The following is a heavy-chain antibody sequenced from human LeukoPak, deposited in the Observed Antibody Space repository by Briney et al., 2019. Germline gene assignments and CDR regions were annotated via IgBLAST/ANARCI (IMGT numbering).Heavy chain of an antibody. D-gene: IGHD3-9*01. J-gene: IGHJ4*02. CDR3: ARSRLPVREYDCLSL. CDR1: GFTFDDYA. V-gene: IGHV3-20*04. CDR2: IKWNGGIT. Sequence: GGSLRLSCSASGFTFDDYAMSWVRQVPGKGLEWVSSIKWNGGITGYAASVKGRFTISRDNAKNSLYLQMNGLRAEDTALYFCARSRLPVREYDCLSLWGQGTMVTVSS.